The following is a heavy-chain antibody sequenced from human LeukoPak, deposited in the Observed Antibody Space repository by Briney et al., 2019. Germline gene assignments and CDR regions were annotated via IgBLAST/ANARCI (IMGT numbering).Heavy chain of an antibody. D-gene: IGHD4-17*01. CDR1: GFTFSSYG. CDR2: IGGSGGYT. Sequence: GGTLRLSCAASGFTFSSYGMSWVRQAPGKGLEWVSGIGGSGGYTYYADSVKGRFTISRDNSKNTLYLQMNSLRSEDTAVYYCARGEVTTWLNGYYYYMDVWGKGTTVTVSS. CDR3: ARGEVTTWLNGYYYYMDV. J-gene: IGHJ6*03. V-gene: IGHV3-23*01.